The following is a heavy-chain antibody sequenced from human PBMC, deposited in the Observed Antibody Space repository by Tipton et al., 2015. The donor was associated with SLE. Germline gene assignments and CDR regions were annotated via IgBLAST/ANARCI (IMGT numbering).Heavy chain of an antibody. V-gene: IGHV4-4*08. D-gene: IGHD1-26*01. J-gene: IGHJ3*02. CDR2: IYTSGNT. CDR1: GGSISSYY. CDR3: ARGPGVVGRHLFDI. Sequence: PGLVKPSETLSLTCTVSGGSISSYYWSWIRQPPGKGLEWIGYIYTSGNTNYNPSLKSRVTISVDTSKNQFSLKLTSVTAADTAVYYCARGPGVVGRHLFDIWGQGTMVTVSS.